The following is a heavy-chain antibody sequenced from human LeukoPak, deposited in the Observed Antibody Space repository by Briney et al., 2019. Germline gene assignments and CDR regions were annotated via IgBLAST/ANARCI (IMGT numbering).Heavy chain of an antibody. Sequence: GSLRLSCAASGFTFSSYWMHWVRQAPGKGLVWVSRINSDGSSTSYADSVKGRFTISRDNAKNTLYLQMNSLRAEDTAVYYCARRLLYYYGMDVWGQGTTVTVSS. CDR3: ARRLLYYYGMDV. J-gene: IGHJ6*02. CDR1: GFTFSSYW. CDR2: INSDGSST. V-gene: IGHV3-74*01. D-gene: IGHD4-17*01.